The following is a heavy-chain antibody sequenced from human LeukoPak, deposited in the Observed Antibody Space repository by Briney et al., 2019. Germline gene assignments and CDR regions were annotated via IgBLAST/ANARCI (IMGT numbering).Heavy chain of an antibody. J-gene: IGHJ3*02. D-gene: IGHD1-26*01. Sequence: QTGGSLRLSCAASGFTFSTYGMHWVRQAPGKGLEWVAVIWYDGSNKYYADSVKGRFTISRDNSKNTLYLQMNSLRAEDTAVYYCARDGWEPHDAFDIWGQGTMVTVSS. V-gene: IGHV3-33*01. CDR2: IWYDGSNK. CDR1: GFTFSTYG. CDR3: ARDGWEPHDAFDI.